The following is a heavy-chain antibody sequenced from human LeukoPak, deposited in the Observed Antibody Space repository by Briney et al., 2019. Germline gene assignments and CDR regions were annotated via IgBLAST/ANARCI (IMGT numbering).Heavy chain of an antibody. CDR1: GGSISSGDYY. J-gene: IGHJ4*02. CDR3: ARGRSSSWSSFDY. V-gene: IGHV4-30-4*01. CDR2: IYNDGRT. Sequence: SSETLSLTCTVSGGSISSGDYYWSWIRQPPGKGLEWIGYIYNDGRTYYNPSLKSRVTISVDTSKNLFSLKVSSVTAADAAVYYCARGRSSSWSSFDYWGRGTLVTVSS. D-gene: IGHD6-13*01.